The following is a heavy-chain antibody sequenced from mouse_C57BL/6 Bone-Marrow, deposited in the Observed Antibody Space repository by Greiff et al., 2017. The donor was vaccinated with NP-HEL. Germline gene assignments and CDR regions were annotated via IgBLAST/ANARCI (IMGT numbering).Heavy chain of an antibody. J-gene: IGHJ4*01. Sequence: QVQLQQPGTELVKPGASVKLSCKASGYTFTSYWMHWVKQRPGQGLEWIGNINPSNGGTNYNEKFKSKATLTVDKSSSTADMQLSSLTSEDSAVYYCARSVYYYGSSPRAMDDWGQGTSVTVSS. D-gene: IGHD1-1*01. V-gene: IGHV1-53*01. CDR1: GYTFTSYW. CDR2: INPSNGGT. CDR3: ARSVYYYGSSPRAMDD.